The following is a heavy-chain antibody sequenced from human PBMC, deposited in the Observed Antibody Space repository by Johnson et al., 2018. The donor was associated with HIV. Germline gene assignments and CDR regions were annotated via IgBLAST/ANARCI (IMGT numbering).Heavy chain of an antibody. Sequence: QMLLVESGGGLVQPGGSLRLSCAASGFIVSSNYMNWVRQAPGKGLEWVAFIRYDASNKYYADSVKGRFTISRDNSKNTLYLQMNSLRAEDTAVYYCARTPIRTSDTGAFDIWGQGTMVTVSS. V-gene: IGHV3-33*08. CDR2: IRYDASNK. D-gene: IGHD2-15*01. CDR3: ARTPIRTSDTGAFDI. CDR1: GFIVSSNY. J-gene: IGHJ3*02.